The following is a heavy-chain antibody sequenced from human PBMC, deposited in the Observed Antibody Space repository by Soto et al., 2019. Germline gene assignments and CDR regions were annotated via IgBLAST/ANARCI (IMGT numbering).Heavy chain of an antibody. D-gene: IGHD3-10*01. CDR1: GGTFSSYA. CDR2: IIPIFGTA. Sequence: SVKVSCKASGGTFSSYAISWVRQAPGQGLEWMGGIIPIFGTANYAQKFQGRVTITADESTSTAYMELSSLRSEDTAVYYCARGPYYYGSGSSPANNPFDHWGQGTLVTVSS. CDR3: ARGPYYYGSGSSPANNPFDH. V-gene: IGHV1-69*13. J-gene: IGHJ4*02.